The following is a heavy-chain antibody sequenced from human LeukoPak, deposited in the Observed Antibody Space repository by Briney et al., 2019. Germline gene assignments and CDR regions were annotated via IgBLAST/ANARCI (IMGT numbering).Heavy chain of an antibody. CDR3: AKGPLGNAFDI. J-gene: IGHJ3*02. CDR2: IYSGGST. Sequence: QTGGSLRLSCAASGFTVSSNYMSWVRQAPGKGLEWVSVIYSGGSTYYADSVKGRFTISRDNSKNTLYLQMNSPRAEDTAVYYCAKGPLGNAFDIWGQGTMVTVSS. CDR1: GFTVSSNY. V-gene: IGHV3-53*01. D-gene: IGHD3-16*01.